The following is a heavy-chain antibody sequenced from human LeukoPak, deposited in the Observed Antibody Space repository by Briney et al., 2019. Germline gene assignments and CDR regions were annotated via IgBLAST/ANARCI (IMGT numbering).Heavy chain of an antibody. CDR3: AKDRHYYGSGSYLCFDY. D-gene: IGHD3-10*01. V-gene: IGHV3-30*02. J-gene: IGHJ4*02. Sequence: GGSLRLSCAASGFTFSSYGMHWVRQAPGKGLEWVAFIRYDGSNKYYADSVKGRFTISRDNSKNTLYLQMNSLRAEDTAVYYCAKDRHYYGSGSYLCFDYWGQGTLVTVSS. CDR2: IRYDGSNK. CDR1: GFTFSSYG.